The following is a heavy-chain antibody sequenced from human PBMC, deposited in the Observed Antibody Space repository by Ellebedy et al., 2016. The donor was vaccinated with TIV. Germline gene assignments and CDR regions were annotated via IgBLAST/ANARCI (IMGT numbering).Heavy chain of an antibody. V-gene: IGHV4-34*01. CDR2: INHSGST. CDR1: GGSFSGHY. Sequence: SETLSLXCAVYGGSFSGHYWSWIRQSPGKGLEWIGEINHSGSTNYNPPLRGRVTISLDTSKNQFSLKVTSVTAADTAEYYCARLPYYGSNSRGAADIWGQGAMVTVSS. J-gene: IGHJ3*02. CDR3: ARLPYYGSNSRGAADI. D-gene: IGHD4-23*01.